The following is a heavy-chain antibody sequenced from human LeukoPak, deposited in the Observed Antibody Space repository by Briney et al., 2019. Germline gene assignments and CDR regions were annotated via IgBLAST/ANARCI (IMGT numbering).Heavy chain of an antibody. J-gene: IGHJ3*02. D-gene: IGHD2-21*01. Sequence: GESLKISCKGSGYNFATNWIGWVRQMPGKGLEWIGIIYPADSDVRFSPSFQGQVSVSADESISTAYLQWTRLRTSDTAIYYCASRYCGGDGCGGAFGIWGQGTAVTVSP. CDR2: IYPADSDV. CDR1: GYNFATNW. V-gene: IGHV5-51*01. CDR3: ASRYCGGDGCGGAFGI.